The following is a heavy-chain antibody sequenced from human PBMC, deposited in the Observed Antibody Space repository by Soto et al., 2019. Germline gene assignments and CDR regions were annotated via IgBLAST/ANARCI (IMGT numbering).Heavy chain of an antibody. CDR2: MSYSGTT. D-gene: IGHD3-3*01. Sequence: SETLSLTCTVSGVSVSSGSYYWSWIRQPPGKGLEWIAYMSYSGTTNYNPSLKSRVTISVDTSKNQFSLNLNSVTAADTAVYYCARAINFDCWSDSQRGYYFAHSGQRNLVTVSS. CDR3: ARAINFDCWSDSQRGYYFAH. J-gene: IGHJ4*02. CDR1: GVSVSSGSYY. V-gene: IGHV4-61*01.